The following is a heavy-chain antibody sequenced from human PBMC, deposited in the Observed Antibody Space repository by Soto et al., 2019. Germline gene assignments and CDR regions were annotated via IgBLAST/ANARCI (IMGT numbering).Heavy chain of an antibody. D-gene: IGHD3-9*01. CDR3: ARDESYDILTGYYTPQRFDY. Sequence: GGSLRLSCAVSGFTFSSYWMSWVRQAPGKGLEWVANIKQDGSEKYYVDSVNGRFTISRDNAKNSLYLQMNSLRAKDTAVYYCARDESYDILTGYYTPQRFDYWGQGSLVTVSS. CDR2: IKQDGSEK. V-gene: IGHV3-7*01. CDR1: GFTFSSYW. J-gene: IGHJ4*02.